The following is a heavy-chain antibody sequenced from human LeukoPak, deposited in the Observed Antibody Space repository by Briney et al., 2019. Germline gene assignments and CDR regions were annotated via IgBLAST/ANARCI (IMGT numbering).Heavy chain of an antibody. CDR2: IKQDGSEK. V-gene: IGHV3-7*01. CDR3: ARVVGRSVDD. D-gene: IGHD2-15*01. CDR1: GFTFSNYW. J-gene: IGHJ4*02. Sequence: PGGSLRLSCVASGFTFSNYWMSWVRQAPGKGLEWVANIKQDGSEKYYVDSVKGRFTISRDNAKNTLYLQMNSLRAEDTAVYYCARVVGRSVDDWGQGTLVTVSS.